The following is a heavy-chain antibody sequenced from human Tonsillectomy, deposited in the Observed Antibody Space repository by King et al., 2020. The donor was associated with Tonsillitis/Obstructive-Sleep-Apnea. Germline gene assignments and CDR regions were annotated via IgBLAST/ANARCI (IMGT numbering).Heavy chain of an antibody. CDR3: ARVTDFWSGYLYYFDY. Sequence: VQLQESGPGLVKPSETLSLTCTVSGGSISSYYWNWIRQPPGKGLEWIVYSYYSGSTNYNPSLKSRVTISVDTSKNQFSLKLSSVTAADTAVYYCARVTDFWSGYLYYFDYWGQGTLVTVSS. CDR2: SYYSGST. CDR1: GGSISSYY. D-gene: IGHD3-3*01. J-gene: IGHJ4*02. V-gene: IGHV4-59*01.